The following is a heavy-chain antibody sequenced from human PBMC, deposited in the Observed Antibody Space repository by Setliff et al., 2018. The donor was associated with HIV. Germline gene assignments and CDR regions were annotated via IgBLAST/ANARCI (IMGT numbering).Heavy chain of an antibody. D-gene: IGHD1-26*01. V-gene: IGHV4-34*01. J-gene: IGHJ4*02. CDR1: NGSFSAYY. CDR3: ALLEVPLIVGTPPPI. CDR2: INHGGSA. Sequence: SETLSLTCAVYNGSFSAYYWAWIRQPPGKGLEWIGEINHGGSATYNPSLTGRVGISEDTSKNQFSLKMIAVTAADAAVYYCALLEVPLIVGTPPPIWGQGTLVTVSS.